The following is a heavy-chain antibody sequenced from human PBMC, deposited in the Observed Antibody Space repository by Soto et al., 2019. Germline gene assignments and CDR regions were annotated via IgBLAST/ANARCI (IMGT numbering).Heavy chain of an antibody. D-gene: IGHD5-12*01. V-gene: IGHV1-2*04. CDR3: ATACRDGYNCLDY. Sequence: ASVKVSCKASGYTFTGYYIHWVRQAPGQGLEWMGWINPNSGGTNYAQKIQGWVTMTRDTSISTAYMELSRLTSDDTAVFYCATACRDGYNCLDYWGQGTLVTVSS. J-gene: IGHJ4*02. CDR1: GYTFTGYY. CDR2: INPNSGGT.